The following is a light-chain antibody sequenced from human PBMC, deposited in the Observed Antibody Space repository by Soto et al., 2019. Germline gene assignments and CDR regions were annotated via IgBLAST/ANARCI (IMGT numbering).Light chain of an antibody. CDR3: QQLNNYPIT. Sequence: IQLTQSPSSLSASVGDRVTITCRASQGVNSYLAWYQQKPGKAPKLLIYAASALQSGVPSRFSGTGSGTDFTLTISSLQPEDYATYYCQQLNNYPITFGQGTRLEIK. CDR1: QGVNSY. CDR2: AAS. J-gene: IGKJ5*01. V-gene: IGKV1-9*01.